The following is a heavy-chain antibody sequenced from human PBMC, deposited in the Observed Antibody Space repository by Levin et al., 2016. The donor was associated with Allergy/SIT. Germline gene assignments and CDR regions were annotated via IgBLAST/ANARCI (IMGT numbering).Heavy chain of an antibody. CDR1: VGSFSGYY. J-gene: IGHJ5*02. CDR3: ARGGGDNLSAGGGWFDL. D-gene: IGHD4-17*01. Sequence: SETLSLTCAVYVGSFSGYYWSWIRQPPGKGLEWIGEINHSGSTNYNPSLKSRLMISVDTSKNQFSLKLNSVTAADTAVYYCARGGGDNLSAGGGWFDLWGQGTWSPSPQ. CDR2: INHSGST. V-gene: IGHV4-34*01.